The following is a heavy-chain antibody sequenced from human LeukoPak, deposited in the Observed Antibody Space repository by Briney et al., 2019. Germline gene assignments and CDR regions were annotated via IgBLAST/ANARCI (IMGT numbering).Heavy chain of an antibody. CDR2: IGGGGGHI. D-gene: IGHD6-19*01. J-gene: IGHJ4*02. CDR1: GFTFSSYA. V-gene: IGHV3-23*01. CDR3: GKTTTGYSSGRNPAWPVDY. Sequence: QPGGSLRLSCAASGFTFSSYAMSWVRQVPGKGLEWVSAIGGGGGHIYYADSVKGRFTISRDNSQNTVYLQMNSLRAEDTAVYYCGKTTTGYSSGRNPAWPVDYWGQGTLVTVSS.